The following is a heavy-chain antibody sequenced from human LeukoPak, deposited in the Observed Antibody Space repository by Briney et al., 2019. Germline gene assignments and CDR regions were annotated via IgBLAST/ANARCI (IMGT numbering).Heavy chain of an antibody. D-gene: IGHD5-12*01. Sequence: PGGSLRLSCAAPGFTFCSYSMNWVRQAPGKGLEWVSYISSSSSTIYYADSVKGRFTISRDNAKNSLYLQMNSLRAEDTAVYYCAREEWLRFNGYWGQGTLVTVSS. J-gene: IGHJ4*02. CDR3: AREEWLRFNGY. CDR2: ISSSSSTI. V-gene: IGHV3-48*01. CDR1: GFTFCSYS.